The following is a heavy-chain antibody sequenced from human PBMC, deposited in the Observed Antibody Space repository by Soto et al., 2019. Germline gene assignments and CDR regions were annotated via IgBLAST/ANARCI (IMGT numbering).Heavy chain of an antibody. V-gene: IGHV1-18*01. D-gene: IGHD6-19*01. Sequence: GGPVKVSCKASCFTFSSHCISWGGQAPGQGLEWMGWISAYNGNTNYAQKLQGRVTMTTDTSTSTAYMELRSLRSDDTAVYYCAVGIAVAGTSDYWGQGTLVTVSS. CDR2: ISAYNGNT. CDR1: CFTFSSHC. J-gene: IGHJ4*02. CDR3: AVGIAVAGTSDY.